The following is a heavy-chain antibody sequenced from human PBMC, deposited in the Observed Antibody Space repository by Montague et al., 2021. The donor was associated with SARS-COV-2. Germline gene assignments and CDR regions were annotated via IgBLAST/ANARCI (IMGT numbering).Heavy chain of an antibody. CDR2: ITSSSTYI. Sequence: SLRLSCAASGFTFSYFSMNWVRQAPGKGLEWVSSITSSSTYIYYADSVKGRFTISRDNAKNSLYLQMNSLGAEDTAVYYCARATFDWLYQIDYWGQGTLVTVSS. CDR3: ARATFDWLYQIDY. V-gene: IGHV3-21*01. CDR1: GFTFSYFS. D-gene: IGHD3-9*01. J-gene: IGHJ4*02.